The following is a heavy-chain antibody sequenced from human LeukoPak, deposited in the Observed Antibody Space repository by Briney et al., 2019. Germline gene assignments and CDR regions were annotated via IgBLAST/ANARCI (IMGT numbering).Heavy chain of an antibody. D-gene: IGHD2-21*02. J-gene: IGHJ4*02. V-gene: IGHV3-23*01. CDR2: ISGSGGST. CDR3: STRDYCGGDCYFLTTRFDY. Sequence: GGSLRLSCAASGFTFGSYAMSWVRQAPGKGLDWVSSISGSGGSTSYADSVKGRFTISRDNSKNTLYLQMNSLRAEDTAVYYCSTRDYCGGDCYFLTTRFDYWGQGDLVTVSS. CDR1: GFTFGSYA.